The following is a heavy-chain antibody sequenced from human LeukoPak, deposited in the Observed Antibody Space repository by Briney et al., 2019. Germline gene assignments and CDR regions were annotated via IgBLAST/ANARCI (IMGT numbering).Heavy chain of an antibody. Sequence: PGGSLRLSCAASGFTFRSYWMSWVRQAPGKWLEWVANINQGGSVKYYADSVKGRFTISRDDAKNSLYVQMNCLRDEDTAVYYCARVGYSGWNLEYWGQGTLVTVSS. J-gene: IGHJ4*02. CDR3: ARVGYSGWNLEY. V-gene: IGHV3-7*01. CDR2: INQGGSVK. CDR1: GFTFRSYW. D-gene: IGHD5-12*01.